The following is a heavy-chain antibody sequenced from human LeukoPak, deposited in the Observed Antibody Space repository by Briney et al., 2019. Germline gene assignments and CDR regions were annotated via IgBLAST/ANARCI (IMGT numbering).Heavy chain of an antibody. CDR1: AASPIRSIYY. CDR2: VSYSGSI. CDR3: GRPAPAVAGWGRALDI. V-gene: IGHV4-39*01. J-gene: IGHJ3*02. D-gene: IGHD6-19*01. Sequence: SETLSLTCSVSAASPIRSIYYWGWIRQTPEKGLEWIGSVSYSGSIYYNPSLKSRVTISADKSKNQFSLKLNSVTAADSAVYYCGRPAPAVAGWGRALDIWGHGTMVTVAS.